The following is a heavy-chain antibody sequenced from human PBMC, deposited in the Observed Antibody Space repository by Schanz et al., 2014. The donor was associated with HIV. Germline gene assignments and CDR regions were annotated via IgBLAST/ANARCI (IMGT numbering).Heavy chain of an antibody. J-gene: IGHJ5*01. CDR3: AKPEYDSRGNSQSHFDS. Sequence: EVQLLESGGGLVQPGGSLRLSCAASGFTFSSYAMTWVRQAPGKGLDWVSTISGSDGDTYYADSVKGRFTISRDNSRNALYRQMNNLRAEDTAVYYCAKPEYDSRGNSQSHFDSWGQGTLVSVSS. CDR2: ISGSDGDT. V-gene: IGHV3-23*01. CDR1: GFTFSSYA. D-gene: IGHD3-22*01.